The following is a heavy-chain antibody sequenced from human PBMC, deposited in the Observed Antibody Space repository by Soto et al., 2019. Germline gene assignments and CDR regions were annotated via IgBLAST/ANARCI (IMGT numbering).Heavy chain of an antibody. V-gene: IGHV1-18*01. CDR2: ISAYNGNT. CDR3: ARLPLDPDANYDILTGRYPSFDY. Sequence: GASVKVSCKASGYTFTSYGISWVRQAPGQGLEWMGWISAYNGNTNYAQKLQGRVTMTTDTSTSTAYMELRSLRSDDTAVYYCARLPLDPDANYDILTGRYPSFDYWGQGILVTDSS. J-gene: IGHJ4*02. CDR1: GYTFTSYG. D-gene: IGHD3-9*01.